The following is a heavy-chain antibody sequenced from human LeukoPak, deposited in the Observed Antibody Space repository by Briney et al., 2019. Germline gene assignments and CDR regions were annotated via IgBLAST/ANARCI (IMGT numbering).Heavy chain of an antibody. CDR2: IRADNGET. CDR3: ARDWPTVIADF. J-gene: IGHJ1*01. Sequence: GASVRVSCKTSGYKFLSHGISWVRQAPGQGLEWLGWIRADNGETRFAQKFQGRFTMTTDTSTTTAHMELRSLRSDDTAVYYCARDWPTVIADFWGQGTLVTVSS. V-gene: IGHV1-18*04. D-gene: IGHD4-11*01. CDR1: GYKFLSHG.